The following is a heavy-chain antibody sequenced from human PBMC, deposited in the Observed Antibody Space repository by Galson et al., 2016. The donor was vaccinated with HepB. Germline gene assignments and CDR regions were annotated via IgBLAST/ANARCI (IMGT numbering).Heavy chain of an antibody. J-gene: IGHJ4*01. V-gene: IGHV4-39*01. D-gene: IGHD5-18*01. Sequence: ETLSLTCTVSGGSVSSSSYYWGWIRQPPGKGLEWIGDIYYSGSDRYNPSHKSRVTISADTSRNQFSLKLSSVTAADTAVYFCARRGYHYGRIYWGHGMLATVSP. CDR3: ARRGYHYGRIY. CDR2: IYYSGSD. CDR1: GGSVSSSSYY.